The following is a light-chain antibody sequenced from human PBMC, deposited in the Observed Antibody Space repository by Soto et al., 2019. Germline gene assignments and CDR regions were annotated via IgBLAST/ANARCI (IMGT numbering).Light chain of an antibody. V-gene: IGKV3-15*01. CDR2: GAS. CDR1: QSVSSN. J-gene: IGKJ4*01. CDR3: QQYNNWPGET. Sequence: EMVMTQSPATLSVSPGERATLSCRASQSVSSNLAWYQQKPGQAPRLLIYGASTRATGIPARFSGSGSGTEFTLTISSLQSEDFAVYYCQQYNNWPGETFGGGTKVDIK.